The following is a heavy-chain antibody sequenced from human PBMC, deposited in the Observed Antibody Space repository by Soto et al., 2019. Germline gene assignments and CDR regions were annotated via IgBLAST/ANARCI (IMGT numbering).Heavy chain of an antibody. CDR2: IYHSGST. D-gene: IGHD4-17*01. Sequence: ETLSLTCVVSGYSISSDYYWGWIRQPPGKGLEWIGSIYHSGSTYYSPSLKSRVTISVDTSKNQFSLKLNSVIAADTAVYYCAGAPVTHYFDYWGQGTLVTVSS. CDR3: AGAPVTHYFDY. CDR1: GYSISSDYY. J-gene: IGHJ4*02. V-gene: IGHV4-38-2*01.